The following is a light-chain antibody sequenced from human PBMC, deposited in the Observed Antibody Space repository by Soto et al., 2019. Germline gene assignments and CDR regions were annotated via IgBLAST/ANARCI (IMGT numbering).Light chain of an antibody. J-gene: IGLJ1*01. V-gene: IGLV2-14*01. CDR1: SSDVGGYNY. CDR3: SSYTSSSTLDV. Sequence: QSALTQPASVSGSPGQSITISCTGTSSDVGGYNYVSWYQQHPGKDPKLMIYDVSNRPSGVSNRFSGSKSGNTASLTISGRQAEDEADYYCSSYTSSSTLDVFGTGTKVTVL. CDR2: DVS.